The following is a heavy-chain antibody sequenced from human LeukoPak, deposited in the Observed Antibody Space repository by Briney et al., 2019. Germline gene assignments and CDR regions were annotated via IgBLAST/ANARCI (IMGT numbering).Heavy chain of an antibody. CDR1: GGSISSSSYY. Sequence: PSETLSLTCTVSGGSISSSSYYWGWIRQPPGKGLEWIGSIYYSGSTYYNPSLKSRVTISVDTSKNLFSLKLSSVTAADTAVYYCARSKRYPPPRAYCSSTSCSNDIDYYYYMDVWGKGTTVTVSS. CDR2: IYYSGST. V-gene: IGHV4-39*01. J-gene: IGHJ6*03. D-gene: IGHD2-2*01. CDR3: ARSKRYPPPRAYCSSTSCSNDIDYYYYMDV.